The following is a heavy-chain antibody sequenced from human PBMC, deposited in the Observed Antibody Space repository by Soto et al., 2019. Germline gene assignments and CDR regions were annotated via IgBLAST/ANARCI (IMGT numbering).Heavy chain of an antibody. J-gene: IGHJ4*02. CDR2: ISSSSSYI. V-gene: IGHV3-21*01. CDR1: GFTFSSYS. D-gene: IGHD3-10*01. Sequence: GVSLRLSCAASGFTFSSYSMNWVRQAPGKGLEWVSSISSSSSYIYYADSVKGRFTISRDNAKNSLYLQMNSLRAEDTAVYYCARGVKTRNLDYWGQGTLVTVPQ. CDR3: ARGVKTRNLDY.